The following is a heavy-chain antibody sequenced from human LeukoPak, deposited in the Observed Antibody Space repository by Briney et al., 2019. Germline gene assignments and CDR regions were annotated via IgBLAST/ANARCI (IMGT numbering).Heavy chain of an antibody. CDR2: ISWNSGSM. Sequence: GGSLRLSCAASGFIFDDYAMHCVRQAPGKGLEWVSGISWNSGSMGYADSVKGRFTISRDNAKNSLFLQMNSLRTEDTALYYCAKGPSISVRYYFDCWGQGTLVTVSS. CDR1: GFIFDDYA. CDR3: AKGPSISVRYYFDC. V-gene: IGHV3-9*01. D-gene: IGHD6-19*01. J-gene: IGHJ4*02.